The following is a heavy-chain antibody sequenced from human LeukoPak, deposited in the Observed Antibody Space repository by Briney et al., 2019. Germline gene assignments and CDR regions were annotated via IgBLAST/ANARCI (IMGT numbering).Heavy chain of an antibody. CDR1: GFTFSSYA. D-gene: IGHD3-10*01. CDR3: AKDDGYGSGSYYPLFDY. V-gene: IGHV3-23*01. J-gene: IGHJ4*02. Sequence: GGSLRLSCAASGFTFSSYAMSGVRQAPGKGREWVSAISGSGGSTYYADSVKGRFTISRDNSKNTLYLQMNSLRAEDTAVYYCAKDDGYGSGSYYPLFDYWGQGTLVTVSS. CDR2: ISGSGGST.